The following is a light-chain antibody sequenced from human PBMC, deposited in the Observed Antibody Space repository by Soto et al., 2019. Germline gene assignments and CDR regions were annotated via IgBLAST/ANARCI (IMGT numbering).Light chain of an antibody. CDR3: QHWNDYSWT. CDR1: QSISIW. V-gene: IGKV1-5*03. J-gene: IGKJ1*01. Sequence: DIHMTQSPSTLSASVGDRVTITCRASQSISIWLAWYQQKPGKAPNLLIYKTSSLETGVPSRCSGSGSGTEFTRTISSLEPDDFATYYGQHWNDYSWTFGQGTKVEVK. CDR2: KTS.